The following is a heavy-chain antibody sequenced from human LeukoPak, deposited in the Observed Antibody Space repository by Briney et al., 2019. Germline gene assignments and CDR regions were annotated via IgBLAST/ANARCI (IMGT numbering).Heavy chain of an antibody. CDR2: IVGDSTKT. CDR1: GLTFHDYA. V-gene: IGHV3-23*01. J-gene: IGHJ6*03. Sequence: GGSLRLSCAISGLTFHDYAMTWVRQAPGKGLEWVSTIVGDSTKTYYADSVKGRFTISRDNSKYMLFLHMNSLRAEGTAIYYCAKQPYNYYYLDVWGKGTTVTVSS. CDR3: AKQPYNYYYLDV. D-gene: IGHD1-14*01.